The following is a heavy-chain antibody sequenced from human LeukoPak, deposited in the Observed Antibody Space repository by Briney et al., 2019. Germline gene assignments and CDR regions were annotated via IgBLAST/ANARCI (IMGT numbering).Heavy chain of an antibody. J-gene: IGHJ4*01. D-gene: IGHD6-25*01. CDR1: GVSISSSSYY. CDR2: IYSSGNT. CDR3: AKSGGYGLIDY. V-gene: IGHV4-39*01. Sequence: KPSETLSLTCNVSGVSISSSSYYWGWIRQPPGKGLEWIGSIYSSGNTYYNSSLKSRVTISIDTSKNQVSLKMSSVTAADTAVYYCAKSGGYGLIDYWGQGTLVTVSS.